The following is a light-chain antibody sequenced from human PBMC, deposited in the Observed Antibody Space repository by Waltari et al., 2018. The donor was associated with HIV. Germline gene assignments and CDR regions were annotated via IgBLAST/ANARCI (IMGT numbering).Light chain of an antibody. J-gene: IGLJ2*01. CDR3: QAWDANNVI. V-gene: IGLV3-1*01. CDR1: RLADKY. CDR2: QGS. Sequence: TQPPSVSVSSGHTISITCTGDRLADKYPCWYQKTAGQPPLLLVYQGSRRPSGIPERFSAPKSAKTATLTIRGAQPVDEAEYFCQAWDANNVIFGGGTALSVL.